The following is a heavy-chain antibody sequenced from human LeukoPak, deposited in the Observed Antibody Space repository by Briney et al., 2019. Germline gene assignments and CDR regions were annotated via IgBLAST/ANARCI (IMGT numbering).Heavy chain of an antibody. D-gene: IGHD2-15*01. CDR1: GGSISSGDYY. CDR3: ARGYCSGGSCYSPPGYYFDY. CDR2: INHSGST. V-gene: IGHV4-30-4*01. Sequence: SQTLSLTCTVSGGSISSGDYYWSWIRQPPGKGLEWIGEINHSGSTNYNPSLKSRVTISVDTSKNQFSLKLSSVTAADTAVYYCARGYCSGGSCYSPPGYYFDYWGQGTLVTVSS. J-gene: IGHJ4*02.